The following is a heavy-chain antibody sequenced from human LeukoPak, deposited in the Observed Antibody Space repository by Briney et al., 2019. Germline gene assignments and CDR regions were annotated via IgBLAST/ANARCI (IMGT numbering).Heavy chain of an antibody. D-gene: IGHD3-16*02. CDR2: INPSGGST. CDR1: GYTFTSYY. Sequence: ASVKVSCKASGYTFTSYYMHWVRQAPGQGLEWMGIINPSGGSTSYAQKFQGRVTMTRDMSTTTAYMELRSLRSDDTAVYYCARLRLGELSLGFDPWGQGTLVTVSS. J-gene: IGHJ5*02. V-gene: IGHV1-46*01. CDR3: ARLRLGELSLGFDP.